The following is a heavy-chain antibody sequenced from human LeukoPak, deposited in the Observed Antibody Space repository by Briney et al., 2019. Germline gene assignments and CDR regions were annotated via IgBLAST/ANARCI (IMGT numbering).Heavy chain of an antibody. D-gene: IGHD1-26*01. J-gene: IGHJ4*02. Sequence: ASLKVSCRASRYTFTGYYMHWVRQAPGQGLEWMGRINPKSGGTNYAQRFQGRVTMTRDTFISTAYMELSRLRSDDTAVYYCARELSGIVGATTGFDYWGQGTLVTVSS. CDR2: INPKSGGT. CDR3: ARELSGIVGATTGFDY. CDR1: RYTFTGYY. V-gene: IGHV1-2*06.